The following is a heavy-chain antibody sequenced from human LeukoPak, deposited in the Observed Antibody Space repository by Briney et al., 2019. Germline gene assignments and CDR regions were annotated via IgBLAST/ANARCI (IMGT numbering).Heavy chain of an antibody. D-gene: IGHD3-22*01. V-gene: IGHV3-33*01. CDR3: ARGYDSSGYYIWYFDY. CDR2: IWYDGSNK. CDR1: GFTFSSYA. J-gene: IGHJ4*02. Sequence: GGSLRLSCAASGFTFSSYAMHWVRQAPGKGLEWVAVIWYDGSNKYYVDSVKGRFTISRDNSKNTLYLQMSSLRAEDTAVYYCARGYDSSGYYIWYFDYWGQGTLVTVSS.